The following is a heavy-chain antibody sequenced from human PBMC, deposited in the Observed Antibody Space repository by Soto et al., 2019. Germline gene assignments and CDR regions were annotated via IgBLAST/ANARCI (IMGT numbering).Heavy chain of an antibody. Sequence: PGGSLRLSCAASGFTFSSYAMHWVRQAPGKGLEWVAAISGSGGSTYYADSVKGRFTISRDNSKNTLYLQMNSLRAEDTAVYYCAKVGEAADSSGYYYAYFDYWGQGTLVTVSS. D-gene: IGHD3-22*01. V-gene: IGHV3-23*01. CDR3: AKVGEAADSSGYYYAYFDY. J-gene: IGHJ4*02. CDR1: GFTFSSYA. CDR2: ISGSGGST.